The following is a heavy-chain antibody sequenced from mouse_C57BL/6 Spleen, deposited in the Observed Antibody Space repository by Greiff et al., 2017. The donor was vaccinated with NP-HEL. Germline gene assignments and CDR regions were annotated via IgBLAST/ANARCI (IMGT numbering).Heavy chain of an antibody. V-gene: IGHV1-42*01. CDR1: GYSFTGYY. CDR3: ATRLRRDAMDY. CDR2: INPSTGGT. Sequence: EVQLQESGPELVKPGASVKISCKASGYSFTGYYMNWVKQSPEKSLEWIGEINPSTGGTTYNQKFKAKATLTVDKSSSTAYMQLKSLTSEDSAVYYCATRLRRDAMDYWGQGTSVTVSS. D-gene: IGHD2-2*01. J-gene: IGHJ4*01.